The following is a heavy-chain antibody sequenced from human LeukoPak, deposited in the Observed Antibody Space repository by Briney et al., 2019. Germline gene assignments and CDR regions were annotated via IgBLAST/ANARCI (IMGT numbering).Heavy chain of an antibody. V-gene: IGHV1-69*04. CDR1: GGTFSSYA. J-gene: IGHJ4*02. D-gene: IGHD1-26*01. Sequence: SVKVSCKASGGTFSSYAISWVRQAPGQGLEWMGRIIPILGIANYAQKFQGRVTITADKSTSTAYMELSSLRSEDTAVYYCARDGNPRVGAAPFDYWGQGTLVTVSS. CDR2: IIPILGIA. CDR3: ARDGNPRVGAAPFDY.